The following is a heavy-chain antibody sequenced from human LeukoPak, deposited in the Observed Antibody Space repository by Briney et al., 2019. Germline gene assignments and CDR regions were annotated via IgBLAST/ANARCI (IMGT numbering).Heavy chain of an antibody. CDR3: ARTAVEQQLAYFDY. CDR1: GGSISNNNYY. D-gene: IGHD6-13*01. J-gene: IGHJ4*02. Sequence: SETLSLTCTVSGGSISNNNYYWGWIRQPPGKGLEWIASIYYSGSTYSNPSLKSRVTISVDTSKNQFSLKLSSVTAADTDVYFCARTAVEQQLAYFDYWGQGTLVTVSS. CDR2: IYYSGST. V-gene: IGHV4-39*01.